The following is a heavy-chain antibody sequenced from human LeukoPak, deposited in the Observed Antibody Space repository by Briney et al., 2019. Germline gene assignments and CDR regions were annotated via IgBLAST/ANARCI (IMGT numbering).Heavy chain of an antibody. Sequence: PGGSLRLSCTASGFTFSNCGMSWARQAPRKGLEWVSSISGSGDTTYYADSVKGRFTISRDNPKNTLYLQMNSLRAEDTAVYYCAKYYSFDNWGQGTLVTVSS. V-gene: IGHV3-23*01. J-gene: IGHJ4*02. CDR1: GFTFSNCG. D-gene: IGHD2/OR15-2a*01. CDR2: ISGSGDTT. CDR3: AKYYSFDN.